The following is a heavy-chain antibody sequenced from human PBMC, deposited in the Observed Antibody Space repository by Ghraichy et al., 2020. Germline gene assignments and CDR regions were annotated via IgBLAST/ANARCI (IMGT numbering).Heavy chain of an antibody. Sequence: LETLSLTCTVSGGSISSYYWSWIRQPPGKGLEWIGYIYYSGSTNYNPSLKSRVTISVDTSKNQFSLKLSSVTAADTAVYYCARSDYYGDFDYWGQGTLVTVSS. CDR3: ARSDYYGDFDY. D-gene: IGHD3-22*01. CDR2: IYYSGST. CDR1: GGSISSYY. V-gene: IGHV4-59*01. J-gene: IGHJ4*02.